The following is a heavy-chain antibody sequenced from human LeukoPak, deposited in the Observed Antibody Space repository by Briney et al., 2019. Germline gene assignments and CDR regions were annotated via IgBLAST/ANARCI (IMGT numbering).Heavy chain of an antibody. CDR1: GYTFTSYG. V-gene: IGHV1-18*04. J-gene: IGHJ4*02. Sequence: GASVKVSCKASGYTFTSYGISWVRQAPGQGLEWTGWISAYNGNTNYAQKLQGRVTMTTDTSTSTAYMELRSLRSDDTAVYYCARGRGFGELSLEYYFDYWGQGTLVTVSS. CDR3: ARGRGFGELSLEYYFDY. CDR2: ISAYNGNT. D-gene: IGHD3-10*01.